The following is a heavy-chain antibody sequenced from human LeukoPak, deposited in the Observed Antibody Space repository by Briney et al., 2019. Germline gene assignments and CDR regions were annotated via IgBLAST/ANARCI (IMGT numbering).Heavy chain of an antibody. J-gene: IGHJ4*02. CDR2: IYYSGST. CDR1: GGSISSSSYY. D-gene: IGHD1-26*01. Sequence: PSETLSLTCTVSGGSISSSSYYWGWIRQPPGKGLEWIGSIYYSGSTNYNPSLKSRVTISVDTSKNQFSLKLSSVTAADTAVYYCAASRGGSYSLGYWGQGTLVTVSS. V-gene: IGHV4-39*07. CDR3: AASRGGSYSLGY.